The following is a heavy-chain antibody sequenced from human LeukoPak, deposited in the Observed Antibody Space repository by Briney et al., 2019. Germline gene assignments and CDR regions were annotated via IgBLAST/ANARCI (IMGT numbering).Heavy chain of an antibody. D-gene: IGHD3-3*01. CDR1: GFTFSSYA. CDR2: ISGSGGST. CDR3: VRNTITIFGVVPYYMDV. V-gene: IGHV3-23*01. J-gene: IGHJ6*03. Sequence: PGGSLRLSCAASGFTFSSYAMSWVRQAPGKGLEWVSAISGSGGSTYYADSVKGRFTISRDNSKNTLYLQMNSLRAEDTAVYYCVRNTITIFGVVPYYMDVWGKGTTVTVSS.